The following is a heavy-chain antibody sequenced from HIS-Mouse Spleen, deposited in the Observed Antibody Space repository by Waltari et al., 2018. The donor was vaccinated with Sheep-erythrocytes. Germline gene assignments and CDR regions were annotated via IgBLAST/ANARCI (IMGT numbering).Heavy chain of an antibody. Sequence: EVQLVESGGGLVKPGGSLLLSCAASGFTFSSYRINLVRQAPGKGLEWVSSISSSSSYIYYADSVKGRFTISRDNAKNSLYLQMNSLRAEDTAVYYCARVAAVTTYYFDYWGQGTLVTVSS. J-gene: IGHJ4*02. CDR3: ARVAAVTTYYFDY. V-gene: IGHV3-21*01. D-gene: IGHD4-17*01. CDR1: GFTFSSYR. CDR2: ISSSSSYI.